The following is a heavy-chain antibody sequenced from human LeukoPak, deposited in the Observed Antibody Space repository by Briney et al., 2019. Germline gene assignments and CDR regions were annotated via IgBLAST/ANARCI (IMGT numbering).Heavy chain of an antibody. J-gene: IGHJ5*02. CDR2: IYPGDSDT. D-gene: IGHD5-18*01. CDR1: GYSFTSYW. CDR3: ARRTSLQLWLREQSISWFDP. V-gene: IGHV5-51*01. Sequence: GESLKISCKGSGYSFTSYWIGWVRQMPGKGLEWMGIIYPGDSDTRYSPSFQGQVTISADKSISTAYLQWSSLKASDTAMYYCARRTSLQLWLREQSISWFDPWGQGTLVTVSS.